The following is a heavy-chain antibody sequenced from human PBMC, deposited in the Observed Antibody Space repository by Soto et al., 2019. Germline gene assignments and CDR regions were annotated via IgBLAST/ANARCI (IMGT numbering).Heavy chain of an antibody. CDR1: GFTFSSYG. J-gene: IGHJ4*02. CDR2: ISYDGSNK. CDR3: AKDGPTTFDY. D-gene: IGHD1-1*01. V-gene: IGHV3-30*18. Sequence: GGSLRLSCAASGFTFSSYGMHWVRQAPGKGLEWVAVISYDGSNKYYADSVKGRFTISRDNSKNTLYLQMNSLRAEDTAVYYCAKDGPTTFDYWGQGTLVTVSS.